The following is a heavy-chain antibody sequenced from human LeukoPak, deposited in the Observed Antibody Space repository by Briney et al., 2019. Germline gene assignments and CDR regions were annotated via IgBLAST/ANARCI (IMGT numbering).Heavy chain of an antibody. CDR1: GYTFTSYG. CDR2: ISAYNGNT. J-gene: IGHJ4*02. V-gene: IGHV1-18*01. CDR3: ARGGYCSSTSCYRLDYFDY. Sequence: ASVKVSCKASGYTFTSYGISWVRQAPGQGLEWMGWISAYNGNTNYAQKLQGRVTMTTDTSTSKAYMELRSLRSDDTAVYYCARGGYCSSTSCYRLDYFDYWGQGTLVTVSS. D-gene: IGHD2-2*02.